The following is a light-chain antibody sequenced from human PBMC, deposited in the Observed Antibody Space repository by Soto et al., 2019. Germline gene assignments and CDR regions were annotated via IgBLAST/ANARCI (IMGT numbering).Light chain of an antibody. Sequence: SYELTQPPSVSVSPGQTARITCSGDALPKQYAYWYQQKPGQAPVLVIYKDSERPSGIPERFSGSSSGTTVTLTISGVQAEDEDDYYRQSADSSVYVVFGGGTKLTVL. J-gene: IGLJ2*01. CDR2: KDS. CDR1: ALPKQY. CDR3: QSADSSVYVV. V-gene: IGLV3-25*03.